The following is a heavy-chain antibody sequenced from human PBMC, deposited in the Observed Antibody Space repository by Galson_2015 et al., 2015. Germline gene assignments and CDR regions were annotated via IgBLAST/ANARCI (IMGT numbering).Heavy chain of an antibody. CDR3: ARAFGVGFPLAFDI. J-gene: IGHJ3*02. Sequence: SLRLSCAASGFTFSDYSMNWVRQAPGKGLEWVSPVSSSSTCIYDADSVKGRFTISRDNARNSLFLQMNSLRAEDTAVYYCARAFGVGFPLAFDIWGQGTMVTVSS. CDR1: GFTFSDYS. D-gene: IGHD3-3*01. V-gene: IGHV3-21*01. CDR2: VSSSSTCI.